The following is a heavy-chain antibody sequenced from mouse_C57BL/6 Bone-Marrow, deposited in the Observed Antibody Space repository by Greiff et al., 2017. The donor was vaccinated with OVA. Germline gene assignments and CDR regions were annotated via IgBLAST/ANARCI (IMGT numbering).Heavy chain of an antibody. J-gene: IGHJ2*01. V-gene: IGHV5-4*03. CDR2: ISDGGSYT. D-gene: IGHD1-1*01. CDR3: AITVVVSFDY. CDR1: GFTFSSCA. Sequence: EVKLVESGGGLVKPGGSLKLSCAASGFTFSSCAMSWVRQTPEKRLEWVATISDGGSYTYYPDNVKGRFTISRDNAKNNLYLQMSHLKSEDTAMYYCAITVVVSFDYWGQGTTLTVSS.